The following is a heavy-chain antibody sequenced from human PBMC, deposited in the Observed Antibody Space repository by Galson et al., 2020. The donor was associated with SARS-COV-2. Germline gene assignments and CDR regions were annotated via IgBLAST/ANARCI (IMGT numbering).Heavy chain of an antibody. CDR2: ISAYNGNT. D-gene: IGHD2-2*01. CDR3: ARRGVVVPAAMYSYYYMDV. J-gene: IGHJ6*03. V-gene: IGHV1-18*04. CDR1: GYTFTSYG. Sequence: ASVKVSCKASGYTFTSYGISWVRQAPGQGLEWMGWISAYNGNTNYAQKLQGRVTMTTDTSTSTAYMELRSLRSDDTAVYYCARRGVVVPAAMYSYYYMDVWGKGTTVTVSS.